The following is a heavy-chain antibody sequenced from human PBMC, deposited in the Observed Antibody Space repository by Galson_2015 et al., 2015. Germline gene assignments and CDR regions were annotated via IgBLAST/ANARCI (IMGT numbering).Heavy chain of an antibody. D-gene: IGHD3-9*01. CDR2: ISSSGSTI. CDR3: ARELLTGYQDYYYYGMDV. CDR1: GFTFSDYY. J-gene: IGHJ6*02. Sequence: SLRLSCAASGFTFSDYYMSWLRQAPGKGLEWVSYISSSGSTIYYADSVKGRFTISRDNAKNSLYLQMNSLRAEDTAVYYCARELLTGYQDYYYYGMDVWGQGTTVTVSS. V-gene: IGHV3-11*01.